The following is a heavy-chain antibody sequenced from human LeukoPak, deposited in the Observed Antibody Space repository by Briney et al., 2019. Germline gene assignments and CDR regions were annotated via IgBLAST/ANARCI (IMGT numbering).Heavy chain of an antibody. V-gene: IGHV3-30*02. Sequence: GGSLRLXCAASGFTFSSYGMHWVRQAPGKELEWVAFIRYDGSNKYYADSVKGRFTISRDNSKNTLYLQMNSLRAEGTAVYYCAKDGGSHYYFDYWGQGTLVTVSS. CDR2: IRYDGSNK. CDR1: GFTFSSYG. J-gene: IGHJ4*02. CDR3: AKDGGSHYYFDY. D-gene: IGHD3-16*01.